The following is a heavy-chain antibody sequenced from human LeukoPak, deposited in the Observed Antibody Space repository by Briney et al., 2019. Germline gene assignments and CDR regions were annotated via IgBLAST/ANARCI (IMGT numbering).Heavy chain of an antibody. CDR3: ATHCSGTSCHRDY. CDR2: IQFDGSYK. D-gene: IGHD2-2*01. Sequence: GGSLRLSCAASGFTFGSSAMHWVRQAPGKGLECVAFIQFDGSYKHYSDSVKGRFTISRDNSKDTLYLEMNSLRAEGTAVYYCATHCSGTSCHRDYWGQGTLVTVSS. V-gene: IGHV3-30*02. CDR1: GFTFGSSA. J-gene: IGHJ4*02.